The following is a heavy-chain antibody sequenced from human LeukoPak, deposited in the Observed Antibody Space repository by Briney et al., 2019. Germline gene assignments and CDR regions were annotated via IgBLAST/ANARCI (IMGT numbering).Heavy chain of an antibody. CDR3: ASPKVGYSSGYYYMDV. V-gene: IGHV4-61*02. CDR1: GGSISSGSYY. CDR2: IYTSGST. D-gene: IGHD6-19*01. Sequence: SQTLSLTCTVSGGSISSGSYYWSWIRQPAGKGLEWIGRIYTSGSTNYNPSLKSRVTISVDTSKNQFSLKLSSVTAADTAVYYCASPKVGYSSGYYYMDVWGKGTTVTVSS. J-gene: IGHJ6*03.